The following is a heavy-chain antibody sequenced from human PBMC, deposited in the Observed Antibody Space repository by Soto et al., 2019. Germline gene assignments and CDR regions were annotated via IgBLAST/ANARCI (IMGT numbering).Heavy chain of an antibody. J-gene: IGHJ6*02. Sequence: PGESLKISCKGSGYSFTSYWISWVRQMPGKGQEWMGRIDPSDSYTNYSPSFQGHVTXXDDRPIRTASLTCSRMKASDTAMYYCARQPLDYSNYYYYGMDVWGQGTAVTVS. CDR3: ARQPLDYSNYYYYGMDV. CDR2: IDPSDSYT. CDR1: GYSFTSYW. D-gene: IGHD4-4*01. V-gene: IGHV5-10-1*01.